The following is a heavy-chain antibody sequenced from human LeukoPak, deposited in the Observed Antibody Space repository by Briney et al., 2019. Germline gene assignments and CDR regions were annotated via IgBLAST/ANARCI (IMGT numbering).Heavy chain of an antibody. CDR3: VKARMPHCGTDCLES. CDR2: IRGSGGGT. V-gene: IGHV3-23*01. J-gene: IGHJ4*02. D-gene: IGHD2-21*02. CDR1: GFTFSNYG. Sequence: GESLRLSCAASGFTFSNYGMSWVRQAPGKGLEWVSVIRGSGGGTYYADSVKGRFTISRDNSKDTVYLQMNSLRAEDTAVYYCVKARMPHCGTDCLESWGQGTLVTVSS.